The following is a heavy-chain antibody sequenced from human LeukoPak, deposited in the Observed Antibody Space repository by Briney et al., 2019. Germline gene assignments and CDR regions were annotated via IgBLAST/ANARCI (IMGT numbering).Heavy chain of an antibody. CDR1: GGSISSSSYY. J-gene: IGHJ4*02. Sequence: SQTLSLTCTVSGGSISSSSYYWGWIRQPPGKGLEWIGSIYYSGSTYYNPSLKSRVTISVDTSKNQFSLKLSSVTAADTAVYYCASRDYYDSSGSYGGIDYWGQGTLVTVSS. D-gene: IGHD3-22*01. CDR3: ASRDYYDSSGSYGGIDY. CDR2: IYYSGST. V-gene: IGHV4-39*07.